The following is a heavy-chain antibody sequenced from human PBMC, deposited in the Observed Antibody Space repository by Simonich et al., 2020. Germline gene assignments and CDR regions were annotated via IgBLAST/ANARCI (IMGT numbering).Heavy chain of an antibody. CDR3: ARGGVQYYYYYMDV. CDR2: NNHNRGGT. CDR1: GYTFTGYY. J-gene: IGHJ6*03. D-gene: IGHD3-3*01. V-gene: IGHV1-2*02. Sequence: QVQLVQSGAEVKKPGASVKVSCQASGYTFTGYYMHWVRQAPGQGLERMEWNNHNRGGTNYAKKCQGRVTMTRDTSISTAYMELSRLRSDDTAVYYCARGGVQYYYYYMDVWGKGTTVTVSS.